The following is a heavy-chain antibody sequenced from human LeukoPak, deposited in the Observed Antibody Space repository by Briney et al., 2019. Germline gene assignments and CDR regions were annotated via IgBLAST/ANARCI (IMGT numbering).Heavy chain of an antibody. Sequence: SETLSLTCTVSGGSITSYYWSWIRQPPGRGLEWIGYVSYDGDTNYNPSLKSRVTISVDTSKNQFSLKLSSVTAADTAVYYCARGTVQQQLPIDYWGQGTLVTVSS. CDR3: ARGTVQQQLPIDY. V-gene: IGHV4-59*01. CDR1: GGSITSYY. J-gene: IGHJ4*02. D-gene: IGHD6-13*01. CDR2: VSYDGDT.